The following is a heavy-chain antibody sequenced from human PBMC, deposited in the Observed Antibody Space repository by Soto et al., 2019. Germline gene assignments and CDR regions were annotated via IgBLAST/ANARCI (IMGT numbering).Heavy chain of an antibody. CDR2: ISGSGGST. CDR1: GFTFSSYA. Sequence: GGSLRLSCAASGFTFSSYAMSWVRQAPGKGLEWVSAISGSGGSTYYADSVKGRFTISRDKSKNTLYLQMNSLRAEDTAVYYCAKTVIPNYDFWSGNIPWGQGTLVTVSS. V-gene: IGHV3-23*01. D-gene: IGHD3-3*01. J-gene: IGHJ5*02. CDR3: AKTVIPNYDFWSGNIP.